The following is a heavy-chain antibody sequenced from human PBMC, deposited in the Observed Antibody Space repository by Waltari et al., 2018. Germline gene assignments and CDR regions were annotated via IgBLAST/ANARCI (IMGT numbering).Heavy chain of an antibody. D-gene: IGHD2-15*01. CDR2: IYYSGST. CDR1: GGSISSSSYY. V-gene: IGHV4-39*01. CDR3: ARDGLLRDNYYYYGMDV. J-gene: IGHJ6*02. Sequence: QLQLQESGPGLVKPSETLSLTCTVSGGSISSSSYYWGWIRQPPGKGLEWIGSIYYSGSTYYNPSLKSRVTISVDTSKNQFSLKLSSVTAADTAVYYCARDGLLRDNYYYYGMDVWGQGTTVTVSS.